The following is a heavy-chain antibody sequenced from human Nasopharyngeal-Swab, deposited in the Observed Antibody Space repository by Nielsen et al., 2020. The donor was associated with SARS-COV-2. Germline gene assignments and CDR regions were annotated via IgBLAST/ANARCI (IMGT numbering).Heavy chain of an antibody. Sequence: ASVKVSCKASGYTFTSYGISWVRQAPGQGLEWMGWINPNSGGTTYAQKFQGWVTMTRDTSISTAYMELSRLRSDDTAVYYCARDHSRITGTTYYYGMDVWGQGTTVTVSS. V-gene: IGHV1-2*04. CDR3: ARDHSRITGTTYYYGMDV. J-gene: IGHJ6*02. CDR1: GYTFTSYG. D-gene: IGHD1-7*01. CDR2: INPNSGGT.